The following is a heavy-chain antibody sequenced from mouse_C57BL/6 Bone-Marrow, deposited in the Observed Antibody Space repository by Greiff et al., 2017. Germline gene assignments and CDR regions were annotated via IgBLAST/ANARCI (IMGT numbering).Heavy chain of an antibody. CDR2: IWGVGST. Sequence: VQLMESGPGLVAPSQSRSITCTVSGFSLTSYGVDWVRQSPGKGLEWLGVIWGVGSTNYNSALKSRLSISKDNSKSQVFLKMNSLQTDDTAMYYCASNGYYGYYAMDYWGQGTSVTVSS. CDR1: GFSLTSYG. J-gene: IGHJ4*01. CDR3: ASNGYYGYYAMDY. D-gene: IGHD2-3*01. V-gene: IGHV2-6*01.